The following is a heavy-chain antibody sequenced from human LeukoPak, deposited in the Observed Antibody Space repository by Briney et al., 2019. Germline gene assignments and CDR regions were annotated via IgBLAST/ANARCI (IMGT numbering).Heavy chain of an antibody. Sequence: ASVKVSCKASGYTFTGYYMHWVRQAPGQGLEWMGRMNPNSGGTNYAQKFQGRVTMTRDTSISTAYMELSRLRSDDTAVYYCARVPYYDFWSGYYILDYWGQGTLVTVSS. CDR2: MNPNSGGT. CDR1: GYTFTGYY. CDR3: ARVPYYDFWSGYYILDY. J-gene: IGHJ4*02. V-gene: IGHV1-2*06. D-gene: IGHD3-3*01.